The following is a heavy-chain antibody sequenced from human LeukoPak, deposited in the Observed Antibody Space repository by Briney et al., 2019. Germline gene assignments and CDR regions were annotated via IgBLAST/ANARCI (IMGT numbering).Heavy chain of an antibody. CDR3: ARHLTHYDILTDYYPSAFDY. J-gene: IGHJ4*02. D-gene: IGHD3-9*01. CDR2: IYYSGST. V-gene: IGHV4-39*01. Sequence: SETLSLTCTVSGGSISSSSYSWGWIRQPPGKGLEWIGNIYYSGSTYYNPSLKSRVTISVDTSKNQFSLKLSSVTAADTAVYYCARHLTHYDILTDYYPSAFDYWGQGTLVTVSS. CDR1: GGSISSSSYS.